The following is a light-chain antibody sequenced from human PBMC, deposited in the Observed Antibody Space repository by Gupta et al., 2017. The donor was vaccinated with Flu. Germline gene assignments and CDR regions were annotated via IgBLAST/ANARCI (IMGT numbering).Light chain of an antibody. J-gene: IGLJ1*01. CDR1: SSNIGDNS. V-gene: IGLV1-44*01. Sequence: QSVLTQPPSASGPPWQRVTISCSGSSSNIGDNSVNWYLQVPGTAPKLLIYTNSQRPSGVPDRFSGSKSGTSASLAISGLQSADEAHYYCSAWDDSRNGLVFGTGTKVTVL. CDR3: SAWDDSRNGLV. CDR2: TNS.